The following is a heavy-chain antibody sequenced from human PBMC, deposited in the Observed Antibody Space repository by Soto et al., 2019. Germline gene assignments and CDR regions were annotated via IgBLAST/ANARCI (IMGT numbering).Heavy chain of an antibody. D-gene: IGHD6-19*01. V-gene: IGHV4-59*02. J-gene: IGHJ6*02. CDR1: GASVSPYF. Sequence: KPSETLSLTCTVSGASVSPYFWSWVRQPPGKGLEWIGYIYNSGRTNYNPSLKGRVTISLDTSDNDFSLRLTSLTAADTAVYYCARVHSGWSSGHGLDVWGQGTTVTVSS. CDR3: ARVHSGWSSGHGLDV. CDR2: IYNSGRT.